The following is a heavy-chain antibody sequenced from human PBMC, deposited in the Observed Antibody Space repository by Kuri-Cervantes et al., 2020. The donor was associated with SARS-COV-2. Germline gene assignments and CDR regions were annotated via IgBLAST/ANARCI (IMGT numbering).Heavy chain of an antibody. V-gene: IGHV1-2*02. Sequence: ASVKVSCKASGGTFSSYAISWVRQAPGQGLEWMGWINPNSGGTNYAQKFQGRVTMTRDTSISTAYMELSRLRSDDTAVYYCARDRVVVAANWFDPWGQGTLVTVSS. CDR1: GGTFSSYA. CDR2: INPNSGGT. J-gene: IGHJ5*02. CDR3: ARDRVVVAANWFDP. D-gene: IGHD2-15*01.